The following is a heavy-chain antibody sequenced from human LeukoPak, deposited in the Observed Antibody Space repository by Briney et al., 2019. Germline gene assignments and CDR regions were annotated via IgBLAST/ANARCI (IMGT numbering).Heavy chain of an antibody. Sequence: ASVKVSCKASGYTFTGYYMHWVRQAPGQGLEWMGRINPNSGGTNYAQKFQGRVTMTRDTSISTAYVELSRLRSDDTAVYYCARDKRLGELSLEDYWGQGTLVTVSS. V-gene: IGHV1-2*06. D-gene: IGHD3-16*02. CDR2: INPNSGGT. CDR3: ARDKRLGELSLEDY. CDR1: GYTFTGYY. J-gene: IGHJ4*02.